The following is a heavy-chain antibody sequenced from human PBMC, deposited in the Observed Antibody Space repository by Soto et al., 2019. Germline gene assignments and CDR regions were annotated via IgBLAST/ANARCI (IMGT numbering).Heavy chain of an antibody. D-gene: IGHD2-2*01. CDR2: ISGSGGST. V-gene: IGHV3-23*01. J-gene: IGHJ4*02. Sequence: GGSLRLSCAASGFTFSSYAMSWVRQAPGKGLEWVSAISGSGGSTYYADSVKGRFTISRDNSKNTLYLQMNSLRAEDTAVYYCAKSYLGYCSSTSCYADYWGQGTLVTVSS. CDR1: GFTFSSYA. CDR3: AKSYLGYCSSTSCYADY.